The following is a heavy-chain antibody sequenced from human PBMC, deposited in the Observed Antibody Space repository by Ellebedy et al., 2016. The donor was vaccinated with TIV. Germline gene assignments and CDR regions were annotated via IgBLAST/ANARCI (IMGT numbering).Heavy chain of an antibody. CDR3: ARNNYYDSSAYYILDY. J-gene: IGHJ4*02. V-gene: IGHV1-3*01. D-gene: IGHD3-22*01. Sequence: AASVKVSCKASGYIFTSYIIHWVRQAPGHRLEWMGWITVGNGDTKYSQRFQGRVTITRDTSASTAYMEVSSLRSEDTAVYYCARNNYYDSSAYYILDYWGQGTLVTVSS. CDR2: ITVGNGDT. CDR1: GYIFTSYI.